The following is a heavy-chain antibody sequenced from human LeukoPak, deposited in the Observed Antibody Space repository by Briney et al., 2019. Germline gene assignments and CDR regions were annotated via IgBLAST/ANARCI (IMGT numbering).Heavy chain of an antibody. CDR3: GRDVGIAVASTDAFDI. CDR2: IKQDGSEK. V-gene: IGHV3-7*01. D-gene: IGHD6-19*01. J-gene: IGHJ3*02. Sequence: GGSLRLSCAAPGFTFSSYWMSSVRQAPGKGLEWVANIKQDGSEKYYADSVKGRFTISRDNAKNSLYLQMNSLRAEDTAVYYCGRDVGIAVASTDAFDIWGKGQWSPSLQ. CDR1: GFTFSSYW.